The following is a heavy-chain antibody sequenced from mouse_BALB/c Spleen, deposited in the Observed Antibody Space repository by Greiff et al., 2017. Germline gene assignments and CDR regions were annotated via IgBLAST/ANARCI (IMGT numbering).Heavy chain of an antibody. CDR1: GFTFSSYA. CDR3: ARNYGSRDWYFDV. D-gene: IGHD1-1*01. CDR2: ISSGGSYT. J-gene: IGHJ1*01. V-gene: IGHV5-9-4*01. Sequence: EVQGVESGGGLVKPGGSLKLSCAASGFTFSSYAMSWVRQSPEKRLEWVAEISSGGSYTYYPDTVTGRFTISRDNAKNTLYLEMSSLRSEDTAMYYCARNYGSRDWYFDVWGAGTTVTVSS.